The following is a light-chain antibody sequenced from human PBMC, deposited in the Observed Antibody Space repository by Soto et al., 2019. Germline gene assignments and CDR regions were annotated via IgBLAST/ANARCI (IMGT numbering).Light chain of an antibody. V-gene: IGLV2-14*01. J-gene: IGLJ2*01. CDR3: SSYTTSTSFIL. CDR1: SSDVGGYNY. Sequence: QSVLTQPASVSGSPGQSITISCTGTSSDVGGYNYVSWYQQHPGKAPKLMIYEVSNRPSGVSNRFSGSKSGNTASLTISGLQAEDEADYYCSSYTTSTSFILFGGGTKVTGL. CDR2: EVS.